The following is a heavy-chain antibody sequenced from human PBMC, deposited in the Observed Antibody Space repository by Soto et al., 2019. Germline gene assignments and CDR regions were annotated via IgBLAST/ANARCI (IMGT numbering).Heavy chain of an antibody. CDR1: GFTFSSYA. J-gene: IGHJ6*03. D-gene: IGHD3-10*01. CDR3: AKEASYYGSGSYYVGRNYYYYMDV. V-gene: IGHV3-23*01. CDR2: ISGSGGST. Sequence: GGSLRLSCAASGFTFSSYAMSWVRQAPGKGLEWVSAISGSGGSTYYADSVKGRFTISRDNSKNTLYLQMNSLRAEDTAVYYCAKEASYYGSGSYYVGRNYYYYMDVWGKGTTVTVSS.